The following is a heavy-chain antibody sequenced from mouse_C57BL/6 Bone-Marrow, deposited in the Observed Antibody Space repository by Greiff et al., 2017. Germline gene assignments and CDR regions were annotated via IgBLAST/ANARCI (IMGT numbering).Heavy chain of an antibody. D-gene: IGHD1-1*02. J-gene: IGHJ2*01. CDR3: ARNYGHFDY. Sequence: QVQLKQSGAELVKPGASVKLSCKASGYTFTSYWMHWVKQRPGQGLEWIGMIHPNSGSTNYNEKFKSKATLTVDKSSSTAYMQLSSLTSEDSAVYYCARNYGHFDYWGQGTTLTVSS. V-gene: IGHV1-64*01. CDR1: GYTFTSYW. CDR2: IHPNSGST.